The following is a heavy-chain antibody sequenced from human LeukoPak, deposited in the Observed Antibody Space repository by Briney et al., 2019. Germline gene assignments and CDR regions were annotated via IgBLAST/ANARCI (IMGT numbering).Heavy chain of an antibody. V-gene: IGHV4-38-2*01. CDR3: ARLYYGGITYYYYYMDV. D-gene: IGHD4-23*01. CDR2: IYHSGST. Sequence: SETLSLTCAVSGYSISSGYYWGWIRQPPGKGLEWIGSIYHSGSTYYNPSLKSRVTISVDTSKNRFSLKLSSVTAADTAGYYCARLYYGGITYYYYYMDVWGKGTTVTVSS. J-gene: IGHJ6*03. CDR1: GYSISSGYY.